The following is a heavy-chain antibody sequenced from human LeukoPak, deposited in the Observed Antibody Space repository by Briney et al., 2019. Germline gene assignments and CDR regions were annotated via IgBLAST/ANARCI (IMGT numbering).Heavy chain of an antibody. J-gene: IGHJ5*02. D-gene: IGHD4-17*01. CDR2: ISGSGGST. Sequence: GGSLSLSGAASGFTFSSYAMSWFRQAPGKGLKWVSAISGSGGSTYYADSVKGRFTISRDNSKNTLYLQMNSLRAEDTAVYYCAKRTVTTPDWFDPWGQGTLVTVSS. CDR1: GFTFSSYA. CDR3: AKRTVTTPDWFDP. V-gene: IGHV3-23*01.